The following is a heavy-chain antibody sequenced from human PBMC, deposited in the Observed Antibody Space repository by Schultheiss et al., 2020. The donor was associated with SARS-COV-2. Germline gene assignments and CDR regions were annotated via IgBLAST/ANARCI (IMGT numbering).Heavy chain of an antibody. Sequence: GGSLRLSCAASGFTFSSYGMHWVRQAPGKGLEWVSWIDGSGHTYYADSVKGRFTISRDNAKNSLYLQMNSLRDEDTAVYYCARDRTRQKWELLSGGPGNWGQGTLVTVSS. CDR2: IDGSGHT. CDR1: GFTFSSYG. D-gene: IGHD1-26*01. CDR3: ARDRTRQKWELLSGGPGN. J-gene: IGHJ4*02. V-gene: IGHV3-48*02.